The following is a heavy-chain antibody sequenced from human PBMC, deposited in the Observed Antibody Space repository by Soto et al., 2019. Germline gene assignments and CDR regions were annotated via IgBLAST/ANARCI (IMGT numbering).Heavy chain of an antibody. CDR1: GFTFSSYS. Sequence: GSLRLSCAASGFTFSSYSMNWVRQAPGKGLEWVSSISSSSSYIYYADSVKGRFTISRDNAKNSLYLQMNSLRAEDTAVYYCARDPRGSSWYVNWFDPWGQGTLVTVSS. CDR3: ARDPRGSSWYVNWFDP. CDR2: ISSSSSYI. V-gene: IGHV3-21*01. D-gene: IGHD6-13*01. J-gene: IGHJ5*02.